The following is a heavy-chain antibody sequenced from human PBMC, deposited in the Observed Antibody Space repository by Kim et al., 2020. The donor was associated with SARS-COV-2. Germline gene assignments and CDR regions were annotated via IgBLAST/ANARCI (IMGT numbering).Heavy chain of an antibody. J-gene: IGHJ6*02. D-gene: IGHD2-2*03. V-gene: IGHV1-69*13. CDR3: ARLVVGYCSSTSCYPYVMYV. Sequence: SVKVSCKASGGTFSSYDISWVRQAPGQGLEWMGGIIPIFGTANYAQKFQGRVTITADESTSTAYMELSSLRSEDTAVYYCARLVVGYCSSTSCYPYVMYVWGQGTAVTVSS. CDR2: IIPIFGTA. CDR1: GGTFSSYD.